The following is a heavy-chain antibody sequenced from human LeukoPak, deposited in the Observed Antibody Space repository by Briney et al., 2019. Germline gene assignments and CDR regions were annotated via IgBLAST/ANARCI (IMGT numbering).Heavy chain of an antibody. V-gene: IGHV1-2*02. CDR1: GYTFTGYY. D-gene: IGHD6-19*01. CDR2: INPNSGGT. Sequence: GASVKVSCKASGYTFTGYYMHWVRQAPGQGFEWMGWINPNSGGTNYAQKFQGRVTMTRDTSISTAYMELSRLRSDDTAVYYCAREGPGWDAHDAFDIWGQGTMVTVSS. J-gene: IGHJ3*02. CDR3: AREGPGWDAHDAFDI.